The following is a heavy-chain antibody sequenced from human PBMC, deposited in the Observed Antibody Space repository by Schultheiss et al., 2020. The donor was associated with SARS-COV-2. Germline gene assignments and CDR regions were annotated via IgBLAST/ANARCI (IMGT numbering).Heavy chain of an antibody. J-gene: IGHJ3*02. D-gene: IGHD4-17*01. Sequence: SETLSLTCAVYGGSFSGYYWSWIRQPPGKGLEWIGEINHSGSTNYNPSLKSRVTISVDKSKNQFSLKLSSVTAADTAVYYCARSVRGLDAFDIWGQGTMVTVSS. V-gene: IGHV4-34*01. CDR2: INHSGST. CDR3: ARSVRGLDAFDI. CDR1: GGSFSGYY.